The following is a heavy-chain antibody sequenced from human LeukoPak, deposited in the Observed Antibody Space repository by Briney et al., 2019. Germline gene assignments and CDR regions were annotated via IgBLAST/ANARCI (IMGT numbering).Heavy chain of an antibody. CDR2: IYTSGSN. V-gene: IGHV4-4*07. Sequence: SETLSLTCTVSGGSISSYYWSWIRQPAGKGLEWIGRIYTSGSNNYNPSLKSRVTISVDKSKNQFSLKLSSVTAADTAVYYCAKVDSSGYYDAFDIWGQGTMVTVSS. CDR1: GGSISSYY. J-gene: IGHJ3*02. CDR3: AKVDSSGYYDAFDI. D-gene: IGHD3-22*01.